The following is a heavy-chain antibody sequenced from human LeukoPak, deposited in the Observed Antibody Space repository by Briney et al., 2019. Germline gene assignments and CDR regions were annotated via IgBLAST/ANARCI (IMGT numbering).Heavy chain of an antibody. D-gene: IGHD3-10*02. V-gene: IGHV3-7*01. J-gene: IGHJ4*02. Sequence: PGGSLRPSCAASGFTFSDYYMSWIRQAPGKGLEWVATIKQDGSDKYYVDSVKGRFSISRDNAENSLYLQMNSLRAEDTAVYYCTRDVHDYWGQGTLVTVSS. CDR3: TRDVHDY. CDR2: IKQDGSDK. CDR1: GFTFSDYY.